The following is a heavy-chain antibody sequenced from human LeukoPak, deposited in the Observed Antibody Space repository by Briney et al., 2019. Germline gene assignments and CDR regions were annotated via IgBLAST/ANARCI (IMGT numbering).Heavy chain of an antibody. CDR1: GGTFNSYA. J-gene: IGHJ6*03. V-gene: IGHV1-69*05. D-gene: IGHD5-24*01. CDR3: ASGSLGDGYGVGDYYQYMDV. CDR2: IMPLFGTA. Sequence: SVKVSCKASGGTFNSYAISWVRQAPGRGLEWMGGIMPLFGTANYAQEFQGRVTFTTDESASTAYMEVSSLRSEDTAVYYCASGSLGDGYGVGDYYQYMDVWGKGTTVTVSS.